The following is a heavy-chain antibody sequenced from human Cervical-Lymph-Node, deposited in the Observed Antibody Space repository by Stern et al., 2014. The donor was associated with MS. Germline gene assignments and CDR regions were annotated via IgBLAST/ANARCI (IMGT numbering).Heavy chain of an antibody. CDR3: AKGHGAVAGDFDS. V-gene: IGHV3-30*18. CDR1: GFSFNNYA. Sequence: VQLVESGGGVVQPGRSLRISCTASGFSFNNYALHWVRQAPGKGLEWVAGIRNDGANKPYVDSVKGRFTISRDNSMNTLYLQMNSLRGEDTARYYCAKGHGAVAGDFDSWGQGSLVTVSS. J-gene: IGHJ4*01. CDR2: IRNDGANK. D-gene: IGHD6-19*01.